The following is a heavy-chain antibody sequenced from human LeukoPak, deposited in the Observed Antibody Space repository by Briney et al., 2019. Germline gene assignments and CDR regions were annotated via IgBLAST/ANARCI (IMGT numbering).Heavy chain of an antibody. CDR2: IYTSGST. D-gene: IGHD3-22*01. Sequence: KASETLSLTCTVSGGSISSGGYSWSWIRQPAGKGLEWIGRIYTSGSTNYNPSLKSRVTMSVDTSKNQFSLKLSSVTAADTAVYYCAREDYYDSSGPFDYWGQGTLVTVSS. CDR3: AREDYYDSSGPFDY. V-gene: IGHV4-61*02. J-gene: IGHJ4*02. CDR1: GGSISSGGYS.